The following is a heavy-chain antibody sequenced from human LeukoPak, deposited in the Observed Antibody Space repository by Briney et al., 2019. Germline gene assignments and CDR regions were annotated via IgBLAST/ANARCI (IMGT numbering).Heavy chain of an antibody. Sequence: SQTLSLTCTVSGGSISSGDYCWTWIRQPPGKGLEWFGSIHYSGSAYYNPSLKSRLTISVDTSKNQFSLKLSSVTAADTAVYYCAMDLAGKDAFDIWGQGTVVTVSS. CDR3: AMDLAGKDAFDI. V-gene: IGHV4-30-4*01. CDR1: GGSISSGDYC. J-gene: IGHJ3*02. D-gene: IGHD3-10*01. CDR2: IHYSGSA.